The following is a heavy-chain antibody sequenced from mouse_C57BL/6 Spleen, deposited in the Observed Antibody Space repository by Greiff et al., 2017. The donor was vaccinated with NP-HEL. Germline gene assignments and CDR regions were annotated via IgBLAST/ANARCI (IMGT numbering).Heavy chain of an antibody. Sequence: QVQLQQSGAELVKPGASVKISCKASGYAFSSYWMNWVKQRPGKGLEGIGQIYPGDGDTNYNGKFKGKATLTADKSSSTAYMQLSSLTSEDSAVYFCARREYYGSRGYFDYWGQGTTLTVSS. CDR1: GYAFSSYW. CDR3: ARREYYGSRGYFDY. D-gene: IGHD1-1*01. J-gene: IGHJ2*01. V-gene: IGHV1-80*01. CDR2: IYPGDGDT.